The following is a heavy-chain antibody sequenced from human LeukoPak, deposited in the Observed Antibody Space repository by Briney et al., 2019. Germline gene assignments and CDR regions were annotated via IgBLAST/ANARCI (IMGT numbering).Heavy chain of an antibody. D-gene: IGHD5-18*01. CDR3: ARDEPTAMAWGD. CDR1: GGTFSSYA. Sequence: GASVKVSCKASGGTFSSYAISWVRQAPGQGLEWMGGIIPIFGTANYAQKFQGRVTITADESTSTAYMELSSLRSEDTAVYYCARDEPTAMAWGDWGQGTLVTVSS. V-gene: IGHV1-69*13. CDR2: IIPIFGTA. J-gene: IGHJ4*02.